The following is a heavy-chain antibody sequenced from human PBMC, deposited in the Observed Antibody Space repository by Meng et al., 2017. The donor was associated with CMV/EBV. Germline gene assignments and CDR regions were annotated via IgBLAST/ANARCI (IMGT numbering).Heavy chain of an antibody. Sequence: GGSLRLSCAASGFTFSDYYMNWVRQAPGKGLEWVANIKQDGSEKYYVDSVKGRFTISRDNAKNSLYLQMNSLRAEDTAVYYCARDSQYYDILTGYSRFYAFDIWGQGTMVTVSS. J-gene: IGHJ3*02. CDR1: GFTFSDYY. V-gene: IGHV3-7*01. CDR2: IKQDGSEK. D-gene: IGHD3-9*01. CDR3: ARDSQYYDILTGYSRFYAFDI.